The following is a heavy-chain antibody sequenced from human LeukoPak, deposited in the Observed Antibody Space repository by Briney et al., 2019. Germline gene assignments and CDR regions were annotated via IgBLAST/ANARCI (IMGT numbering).Heavy chain of an antibody. V-gene: IGHV4-59*12. D-gene: IGHD3-22*01. CDR3: ARAYYDTSGYPGWYFDL. J-gene: IGHJ2*01. Sequence: SETLSLTCTVSGCSITGYHWSWIRQPPGKGLEWIGYIYSSGSTEYKPSLKSRATISADTSKNQFSLKLTSVTAADTAVYYCARAYYDTSGYPGWYFDLWGRGTLVTVSS. CDR2: IYSSGST. CDR1: GCSITGYH.